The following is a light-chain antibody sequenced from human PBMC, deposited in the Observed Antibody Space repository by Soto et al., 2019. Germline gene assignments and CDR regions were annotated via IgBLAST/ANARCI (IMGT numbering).Light chain of an antibody. CDR3: QQYGYSVS. J-gene: IGKJ4*01. Sequence: EIVLTQSPGTLSLSPGERATLSCRASQSVANIYVAWYQQKPGQAPRLLIYGASNTATGIADRFSGSGSGTDFTLTISRLEPEDFAVYYCQQYGYSVSFGGGTKVEIK. CDR2: GAS. CDR1: QSVANIY. V-gene: IGKV3-20*01.